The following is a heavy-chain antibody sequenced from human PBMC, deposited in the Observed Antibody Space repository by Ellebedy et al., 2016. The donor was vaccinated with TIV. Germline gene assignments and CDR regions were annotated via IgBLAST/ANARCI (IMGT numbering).Heavy chain of an antibody. CDR2: IYYSGTT. Sequence: SETLSLXCTVSGGSISSSSYYWSWIRQSPGKGLEWIAYIYYSGTTNYNPSLRSRVTISVDTSKNQFSLKLSSVTAADTAVYYCVRDRNRGPDYYGMDVWGQGTTVTVSS. V-gene: IGHV4-61*01. CDR1: GGSISSSSYY. CDR3: VRDRNRGPDYYGMDV. J-gene: IGHJ6*02. D-gene: IGHD3-10*01.